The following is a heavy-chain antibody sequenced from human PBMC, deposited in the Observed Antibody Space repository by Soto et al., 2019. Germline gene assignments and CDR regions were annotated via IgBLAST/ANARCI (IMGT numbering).Heavy chain of an antibody. Sequence: RRLSCAASGFKFSNYAMSWVRQAPGKGLEWVSLISATGGGTYYADSVKGRFTISRDNSHNTLYLQVHSLTAEDTAVYYCAKDRRAGGNSAFYFDFWGPGAQVTVSS. V-gene: IGHV3-23*01. CDR3: AKDRRAGGNSAFYFDF. CDR2: ISATGGGT. CDR1: GFKFSNYA. D-gene: IGHD3-16*01. J-gene: IGHJ4*02.